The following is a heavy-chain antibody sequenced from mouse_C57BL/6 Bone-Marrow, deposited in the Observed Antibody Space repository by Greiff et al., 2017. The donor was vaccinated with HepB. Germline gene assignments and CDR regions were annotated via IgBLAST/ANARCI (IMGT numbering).Heavy chain of an antibody. CDR2: ISNGGGST. D-gene: IGHD1-1*01. V-gene: IGHV5-12*01. Sequence: EVKLVESGGGLVQPGGSLKLSCAASGFTFSDYYMYWVRQTPEKRLEWVAYISNGGGSTYYPDTVKGRFTISRDNAKNTLYLQMSRLKSEDTAMYYCARVGSSPFAYWGQGTLVTVSA. J-gene: IGHJ3*01. CDR1: GFTFSDYY. CDR3: ARVGSSPFAY.